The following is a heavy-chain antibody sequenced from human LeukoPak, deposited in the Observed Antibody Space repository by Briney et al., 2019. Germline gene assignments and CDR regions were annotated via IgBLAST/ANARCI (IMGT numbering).Heavy chain of an antibody. V-gene: IGHV3-74*01. CDR2: INTDGTFT. D-gene: IGHD1-26*01. CDR3: AREAKVGGALQY. Sequence: GGSLRLSGETSGFTFSDYWMHWVRQAPGKGLEWVSRINTDGTFTRYPDSVQGRFTISRDTAKNTLLLQMNSLRAEDTAVYYCAREAKVGGALQYWGQGTLVTVSS. CDR1: GFTFSDYW. J-gene: IGHJ4*02.